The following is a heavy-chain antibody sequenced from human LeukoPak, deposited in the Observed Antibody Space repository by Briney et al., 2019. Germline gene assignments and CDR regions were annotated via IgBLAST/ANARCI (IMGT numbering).Heavy chain of an antibody. D-gene: IGHD1-26*01. CDR2: ISAYNGNT. Sequence: ASVKVSCKASGYTFTSYGLSWVRQAPGQGLEWMGWISAYNGNTNYTQKPKGRATITKNTPTSTSYRELRRLPSGTRPVYSWRRASYFDYWGQGTLVTVSS. J-gene: IGHJ4*02. V-gene: IGHV1-18*01. CDR1: GYTFTSYG. CDR3: RRASYFDY.